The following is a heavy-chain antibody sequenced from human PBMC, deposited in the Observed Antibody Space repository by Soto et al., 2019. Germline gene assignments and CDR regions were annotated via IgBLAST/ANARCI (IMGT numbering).Heavy chain of an antibody. CDR1: GFTSSSNY. CDR3: VRDLGPRYYGGNSVDAFDI. D-gene: IGHD4-17*01. V-gene: IGHV3-53*01. J-gene: IGHJ3*02. Sequence: GGSLSLSVAASGFTSSSNYMSWVRRAPGKGLKWASVIYSGGSTYYADSVKGRFTISRDNSKNTLYLQMNSLRAEDTAVYYCVRDLGPRYYGGNSVDAFDIWGQGTMVTVSS. CDR2: IYSGGST.